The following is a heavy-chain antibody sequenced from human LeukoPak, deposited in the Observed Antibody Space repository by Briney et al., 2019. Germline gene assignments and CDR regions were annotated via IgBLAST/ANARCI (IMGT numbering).Heavy chain of an antibody. V-gene: IGHV4-59*01. CDR2: IYYSGST. Sequence: TSSETLSLTCTVSGGSISSYYWSWIRQPPGKGLEWIGYIYYSGSTNYNPSLKSRVTISVDTSKNQFSLKLSSVTAADTAVYYCAAGYSSGWYDPIDYWGQGTLVTVSS. D-gene: IGHD6-19*01. CDR3: AAGYSSGWYDPIDY. CDR1: GGSISSYY. J-gene: IGHJ4*02.